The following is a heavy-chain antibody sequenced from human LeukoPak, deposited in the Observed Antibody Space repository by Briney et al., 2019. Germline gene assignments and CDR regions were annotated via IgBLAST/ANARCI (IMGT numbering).Heavy chain of an antibody. J-gene: IGHJ4*02. CDR1: GYTFINYF. CDR2: INPRSGST. D-gene: IGHD5-24*01. V-gene: IGHV1-46*01. Sequence: ASVKVSCEASGYTFINYFIHWVRQAPGQGLEWMGVINPRSGSTTNAQNFQGRVTMTWDTSTNTVNVELSSLRSDDSAVYYCTREGDGYNFDYWGQGTLVTVSS. CDR3: TREGDGYNFDY.